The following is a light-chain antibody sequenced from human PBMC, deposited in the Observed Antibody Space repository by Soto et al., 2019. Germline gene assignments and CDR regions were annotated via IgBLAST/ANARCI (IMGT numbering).Light chain of an antibody. CDR2: SND. Sequence: QSVLTQPPSASGTPGQSVTISCSGSTSNIGSNTVNWYQQLPGTAPKLLVYSNDQRPSGVPDRFSGSKSGTSASLAITGLQAEDEADYYCQSYDSSLSGAGVFGTGTKVTVL. J-gene: IGLJ1*01. CDR1: TSNIGSNT. CDR3: QSYDSSLSGAGV. V-gene: IGLV1-44*01.